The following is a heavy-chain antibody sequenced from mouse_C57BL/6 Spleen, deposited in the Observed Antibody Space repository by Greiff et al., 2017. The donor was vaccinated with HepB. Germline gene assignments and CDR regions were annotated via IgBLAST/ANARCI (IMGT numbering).Heavy chain of an antibody. CDR1: GYTFTDYY. D-gene: IGHD2-4*01. J-gene: IGHJ2*01. CDR2: INPNNGGT. CDR3: ARGGFFYDYGGDYFDY. Sequence: EVQLQQSGPELVKPGASVKISCKASGYTFTDYYMNWVKQSHGKSLEWIGDINPNNGGTSYNQKFKGKATLTVDKSSSTAYMELRSLTSEDSAVYYCARGGFFYDYGGDYFDYWGQGTTLTVSS. V-gene: IGHV1-26*01.